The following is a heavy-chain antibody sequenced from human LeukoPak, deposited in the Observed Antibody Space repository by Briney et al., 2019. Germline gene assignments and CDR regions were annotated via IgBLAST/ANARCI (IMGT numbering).Heavy chain of an antibody. Sequence: GGSLRLSCAASGFTFSSYGMHWVRQAPGKGLEWVAVISYDGSNKYYADSVKGRFTIPGDNSKSTLYLQMNILRAEDTAVYYCAKAGYYYDSSGYYSWFDPWGQGTLVTVSS. CDR3: AKAGYYYDSSGYYSWFDP. J-gene: IGHJ5*02. CDR2: ISYDGSNK. D-gene: IGHD3-22*01. CDR1: GFTFSSYG. V-gene: IGHV3-30*18.